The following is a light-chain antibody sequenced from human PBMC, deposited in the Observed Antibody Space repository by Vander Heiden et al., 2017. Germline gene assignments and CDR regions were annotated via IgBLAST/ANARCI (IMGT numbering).Light chain of an antibody. CDR3: NSRDSSGNHWV. CDR2: GKN. Sequence: SSELTQDSELSVALGQTVRITCHGDSLRSYYASWYQQKPGQAPVLVIYGKNNRPSGIPDRFSGSSSGNTASLTITGAQAEDEADYYCNSRDSSGNHWVFGGGTKLTVL. J-gene: IGLJ3*02. CDR1: SLRSYY. V-gene: IGLV3-19*01.